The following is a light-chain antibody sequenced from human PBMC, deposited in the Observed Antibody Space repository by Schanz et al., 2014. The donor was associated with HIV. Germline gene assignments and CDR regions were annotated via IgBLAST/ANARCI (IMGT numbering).Light chain of an antibody. J-gene: IGKJ2*01. Sequence: DIQMTQSPSSLSASVRDRVTITCRASQDIRNDLGWYQQKPGKAPKRLIYAASSLQSGVPSRFSASGSGTEFTLTISSLQSEDFATYYCQQSYTKPYTFGQGTKLEIK. CDR1: QDIRND. CDR2: AAS. V-gene: IGKV1-17*01. CDR3: QQSYTKPYT.